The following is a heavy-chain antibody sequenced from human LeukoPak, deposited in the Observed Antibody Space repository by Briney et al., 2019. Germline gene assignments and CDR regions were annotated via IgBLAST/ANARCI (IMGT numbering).Heavy chain of an antibody. V-gene: IGHV3-23*01. CDR3: TKDSFTVIRGVGSGDGFAF. J-gene: IGHJ3*01. CDR1: GFTFSSYS. D-gene: IGHD3-10*01. Sequence: PGGSLRLSCAASGFTFSSYSMNWVRQAPGKGLEWVAVAGDSAQTTHYADSVKGRFFVSRDNSRNTVHLQMNSLRAEDTALYFCTKDSFTVIRGVGSGDGFAFWGQGTMVTVSS. CDR2: AGDSAQTT.